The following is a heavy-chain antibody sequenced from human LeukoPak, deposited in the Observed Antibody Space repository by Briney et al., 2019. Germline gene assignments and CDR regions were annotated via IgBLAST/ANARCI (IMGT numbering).Heavy chain of an antibody. CDR3: ARERGYYDSSGYC. V-gene: IGHV3-7*01. CDR2: IKQDGSEK. CDR1: GFTFSSYW. J-gene: IGHJ3*01. Sequence: GGSLRLSCAASGFTFSSYWTSWVRQAPGKGLEWVVNIKQDGSEKYYVDSVKGRFTISRDNAKNSLYLQMNSLRAEDTAVYYCARERGYYDSSGYCWGQGTMVTVSS. D-gene: IGHD3-22*01.